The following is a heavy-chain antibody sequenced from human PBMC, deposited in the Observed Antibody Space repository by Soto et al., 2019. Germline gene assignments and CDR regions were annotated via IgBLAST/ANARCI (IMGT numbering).Heavy chain of an antibody. CDR1: GGTFDMYA. J-gene: IGHJ4*02. V-gene: IGHV1-69*01. Sequence: QVQVVQSGAEVKKPASSVKVSCKSSGGTFDMYALNWVRQAPGQGLEWMGGIIPTLSISKYARKFQGSVTITADGSTSTTYLELSSLRSDDTALYYCANVPFTMTGSYFDYWGQGTQVSVSS. D-gene: IGHD3-22*01. CDR3: ANVPFTMTGSYFDY. CDR2: IIPTLSIS.